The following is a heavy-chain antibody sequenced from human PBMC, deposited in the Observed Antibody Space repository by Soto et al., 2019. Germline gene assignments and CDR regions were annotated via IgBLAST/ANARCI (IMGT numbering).Heavy chain of an antibody. J-gene: IGHJ4*02. CDR2: IYYTGAT. Sequence: QVQLRESGPGLVEASGTLSLTCEVSTGSISSGNWWSWVRQPPGKGLEWIGEIYYTGATNYNPSLKCRITMTIDKSKDHFSLSLRSPTAADTAVYYCARVFSSGSGWMYYFDFWGQGTLVSVSS. CDR3: ARVFSSGSGWMYYFDF. D-gene: IGHD6-25*01. CDR1: TGSISSGNW. V-gene: IGHV4-4*02.